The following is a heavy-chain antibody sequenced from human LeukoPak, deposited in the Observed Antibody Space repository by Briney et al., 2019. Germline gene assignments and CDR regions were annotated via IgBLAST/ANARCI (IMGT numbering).Heavy chain of an antibody. CDR3: ARGYYGSGSQPYYYYGMDV. V-gene: IGHV1-18*01. J-gene: IGHJ6*02. D-gene: IGHD3-10*01. Sequence: ASVKVSCKASGYTFTSYGISWVRQAPGQGLEWMGWISAYNGNTNYAQKLQGRVTMTTDTSTSTAYMELRSLRSDDTAVYYCARGYYGSGSQPYYYYGMDVWGQGTTVTVSS. CDR1: GYTFTSYG. CDR2: ISAYNGNT.